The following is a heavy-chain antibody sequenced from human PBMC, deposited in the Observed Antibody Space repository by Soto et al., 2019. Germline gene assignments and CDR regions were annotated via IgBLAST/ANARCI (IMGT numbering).Heavy chain of an antibody. Sequence: QVQLLQSGAEVKKPGASVKVSCKASGYTFTSYDINWVRQATGQGPERMGWMNPDSGHTGYARKFRGRVSMTRDTCISTAYMEMSSLRSDATSIYYCARGRVRYNSSNYIEPWGRGTLVTVSS. CDR3: ARGRVRYNSSNYIEP. D-gene: IGHD6-6*01. CDR2: MNPDSGHT. CDR1: GYTFTSYD. J-gene: IGHJ5*02. V-gene: IGHV1-8*01.